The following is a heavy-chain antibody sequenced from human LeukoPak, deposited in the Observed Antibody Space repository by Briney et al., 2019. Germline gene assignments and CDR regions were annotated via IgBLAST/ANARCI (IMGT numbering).Heavy chain of an antibody. CDR3: ARDRIYGSGSDHFDY. V-gene: IGHV4-38-2*02. CDR2: IYHSGSI. CDR1: GGSFSGYY. D-gene: IGHD3-10*01. J-gene: IGHJ4*02. Sequence: SETLSLTCAVYGGSFSGYYWGWIRQPPGKGLEWIGSIYHSGSIYHKPSLKSRVTISVDTSKNQFSLKLSSVTAADTAVYYCARDRIYGSGSDHFDYWGQGTLVTVSS.